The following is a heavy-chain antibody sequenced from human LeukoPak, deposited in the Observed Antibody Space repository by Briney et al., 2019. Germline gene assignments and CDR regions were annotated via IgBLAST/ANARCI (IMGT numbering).Heavy chain of an antibody. CDR2: INAGNGNT. D-gene: IGHD4-17*01. CDR3: ARKSTVTTYNWFDP. Sequence: GASVKVSCKASGYTFTNCAMHWVRQAPGQRLEWMGWINAGNGNTKYSQKFQGRVTITRDTSASTAYMELSSLRSEDTAVYYCARKSTVTTYNWFDPWGQGTLVTVSS. CDR1: GYTFTNCA. V-gene: IGHV1-3*01. J-gene: IGHJ5*02.